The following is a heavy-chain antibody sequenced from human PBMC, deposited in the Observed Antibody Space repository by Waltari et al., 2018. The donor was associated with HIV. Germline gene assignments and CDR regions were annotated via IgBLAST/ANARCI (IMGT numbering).Heavy chain of an antibody. D-gene: IGHD2-15*01. CDR3: AKELLLFPDCFDI. CDR1: GFPFSPYA. CDR2: LDREVSA. J-gene: IGHJ4*02. Sequence: EMQFLQSGGGLVQPGGSLSLSCFASGFPFSPYAMTWVRQAPGRGLEWISSLDREVSAYYADSVKGRFIISRDNSKNTLYLQLNNLTSDDSAIYYCAKELLLFPDCFDIWGQGALVTVSS. V-gene: IGHV3-23*01.